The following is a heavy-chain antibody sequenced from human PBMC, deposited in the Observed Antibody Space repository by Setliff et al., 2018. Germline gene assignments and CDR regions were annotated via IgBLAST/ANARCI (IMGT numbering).Heavy chain of an antibody. CDR2: ISSDGGST. CDR1: GFTFSSYT. Sequence: PEGSLRLSCAASGFTFSSYTMHWVRQAPGKGLEYVSGISSDGGSTYYANSVKDRFTISGDNSKNTLWLQMGSLRAEDMAVYYCARDDYNYGYNSWGQGTLVTVSS. V-gene: IGHV3-64*01. CDR3: ARDDYNYGYNS. D-gene: IGHD5-18*01. J-gene: IGHJ4*02.